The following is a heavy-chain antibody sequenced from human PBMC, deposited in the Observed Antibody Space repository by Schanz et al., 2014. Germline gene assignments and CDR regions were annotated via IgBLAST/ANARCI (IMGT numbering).Heavy chain of an antibody. D-gene: IGHD4-17*01. V-gene: IGHV3-23*04. CDR1: GFTFSNCD. Sequence: EVHLEESGGGLVQPGGSQRLSCAVSGFTFSNCDMTWVRQAPGKGLEWVAIIDGRGITTFYADSVKGRFTISRDNAKNTVYLQMNSLRDDDTAVYYCAKDCPSDYGDHCFDFWGQGTLVTVSS. CDR3: AKDCPSDYGDHCFDF. J-gene: IGHJ4*02. CDR2: IDGRGITT.